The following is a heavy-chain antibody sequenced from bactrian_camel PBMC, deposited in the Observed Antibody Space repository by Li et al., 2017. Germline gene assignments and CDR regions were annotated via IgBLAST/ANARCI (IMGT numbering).Heavy chain of an antibody. D-gene: IGHD7*01. Sequence: VQLVESGGGSVQAGGSLRLSCAASGWTYDTYCLGWFRQVSGKEREGVAVIDSEGATTYVDSVKGRFTISEDLAENTLYLQMTNLRPEDTATYYCAADPDRWWFSRCTLSSPSFVSNWGQGTQVTVS. V-gene: IGHV3S55*01. CDR3: AADPDRWWFSRCTLSSPSFVSN. CDR1: GWTYDTYC. J-gene: IGHJ4*01. CDR2: IDSEGAT.